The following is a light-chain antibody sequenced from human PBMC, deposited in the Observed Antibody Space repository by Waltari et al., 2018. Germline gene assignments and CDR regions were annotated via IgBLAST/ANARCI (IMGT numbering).Light chain of an antibody. V-gene: IGKV1-39*01. CDR1: QEISIF. Sequence: DIQMTQAPSSLSASVGDRVSISCRASQEISIFLNRYQQKPGKAPKLLVSYASTVQRGVPARFSGAGSGTDFTLVISSLQPEDFATYFCQHSYTSLLTFGGGTRVDIK. J-gene: IGKJ4*01. CDR3: QHSYTSLLT. CDR2: YAS.